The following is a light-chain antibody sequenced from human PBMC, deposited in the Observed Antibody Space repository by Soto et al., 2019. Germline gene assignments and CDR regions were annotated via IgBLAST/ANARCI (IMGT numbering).Light chain of an antibody. CDR1: QSVLYSSNNKNY. CDR3: QQYYITPLT. J-gene: IGKJ4*01. Sequence: DIVMTQSPDSLAVSLGERATINCKSSQSVLYSSNNKNYLAWYQQKPGQPPKLLIYWASTRESGVPDRFSGRGYGKDFTLTISSLQAEDVAVYYCQQYYITPLTFGGGTKVEIK. CDR2: WAS. V-gene: IGKV4-1*01.